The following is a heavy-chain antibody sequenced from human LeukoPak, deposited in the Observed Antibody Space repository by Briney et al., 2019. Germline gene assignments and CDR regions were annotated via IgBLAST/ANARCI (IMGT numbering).Heavy chain of an antibody. Sequence: SVKVSCKASGFTFTSSAVQWVRQARGQRLEWIGWIVVGSGNTNYAQKFQERVTITRDMSTSTAYMELSSLRSEDTAVYYCAASNWGDVEDYYYYGMDVWGQETTVTVSS. J-gene: IGHJ6*02. CDR1: GFTFTSSA. CDR2: IVVGSGNT. V-gene: IGHV1-58*01. CDR3: AASNWGDVEDYYYYGMDV. D-gene: IGHD7-27*01.